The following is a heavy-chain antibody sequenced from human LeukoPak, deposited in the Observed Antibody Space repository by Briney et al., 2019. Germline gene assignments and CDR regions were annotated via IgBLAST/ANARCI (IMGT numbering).Heavy chain of an antibody. CDR3: ARADASRWFDY. V-gene: IGHV1-2*02. CDR1: GYTFTGYY. J-gene: IGHJ6*04. D-gene: IGHD3-10*01. Sequence: GASVKVSCKASGYTFTGYYMHWVRQAPGQGLEWMGWINANSGDTGYAQKFQGRVTMTRDTSVSTAYMELSRLRSDDTAVYFCARADASRWFDYWGKGTTVTVSS. CDR2: INANSGDT.